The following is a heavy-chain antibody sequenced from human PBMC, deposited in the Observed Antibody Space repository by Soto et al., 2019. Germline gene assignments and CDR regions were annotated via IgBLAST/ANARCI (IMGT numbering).Heavy chain of an antibody. CDR1: GYSFTSYW. J-gene: IGHJ6*02. CDR3: ARQRNYDFWSGYYYYYGMDV. D-gene: IGHD3-3*01. V-gene: IGHV5-51*01. Sequence: PGESLKISCKGSGYSFTSYWIGWVRQMPGKGLEWMGIIYPGDSDTRYSPSFQGQVTISADKSISTAYLQWSSLKASDTAMYYCARQRNYDFWSGYYYYYGMDVWGQGTTVTVSS. CDR2: IYPGDSDT.